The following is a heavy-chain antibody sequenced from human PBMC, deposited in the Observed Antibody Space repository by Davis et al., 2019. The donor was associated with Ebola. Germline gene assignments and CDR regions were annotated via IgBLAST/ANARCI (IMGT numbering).Heavy chain of an antibody. CDR1: GGSFSGYY. Sequence: MPSETLSLTCAVYGGSFSGYYWSWIRQPPRKGLEWIGEINHSGSTNYNPSLKSRVTISVDTSKNQFSLKLSSVTAADTAVYYCARGPAPSIAAAGIRDAPLGTYYFDYWGQGTLVTVSS. J-gene: IGHJ4*02. CDR2: INHSGST. V-gene: IGHV4-34*01. D-gene: IGHD6-13*01. CDR3: ARGPAPSIAAAGIRDAPLGTYYFDY.